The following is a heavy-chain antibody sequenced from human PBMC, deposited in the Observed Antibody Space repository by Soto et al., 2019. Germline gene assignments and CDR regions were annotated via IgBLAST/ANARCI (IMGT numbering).Heavy chain of an antibody. CDR1: GFTFSSYA. CDR2: VSASGGTT. J-gene: IGHJ4*02. Sequence: EVQLLESGGGFVQPGGSLRLSCAASGFTFSSYAMSWVRQAPGKGLEWVSAVSASGGTTYYADSVQGRFTISRDNSKNTLSLQRNGLRVEDTAIYYCAKARTRWHTWGVDYWGQGTLVTVSS. D-gene: IGHD7-27*01. V-gene: IGHV3-23*01. CDR3: AKARTRWHTWGVDY.